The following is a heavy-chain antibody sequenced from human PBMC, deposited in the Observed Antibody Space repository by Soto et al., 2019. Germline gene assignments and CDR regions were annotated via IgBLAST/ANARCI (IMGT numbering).Heavy chain of an antibody. D-gene: IGHD6-13*01. Sequence: GGSLRLSCAASGFTFSSYAMSWVRQAPGKGLEWVSAISGSGGSTYYADSMKGRFTISRDNSKNTLYLQMNSRRAEDTAVYYCAKAPWGAAAVRAFDIWGQGTMVTVSS. CDR2: ISGSGGST. CDR1: GFTFSSYA. J-gene: IGHJ3*02. V-gene: IGHV3-23*01. CDR3: AKAPWGAAAVRAFDI.